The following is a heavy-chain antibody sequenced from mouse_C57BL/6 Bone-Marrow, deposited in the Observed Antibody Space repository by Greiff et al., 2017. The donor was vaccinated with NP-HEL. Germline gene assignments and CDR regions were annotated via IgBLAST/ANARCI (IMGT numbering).Heavy chain of an antibody. J-gene: IGHJ2*02. Sequence: LQESGAELVRPGASVKLSCKASGYTFTSYGISWVKQRTGQGLEWIGEIYPRSGNTYYNEKFKGKATLTADKSSSTAYMELRSLTSEDSAVYFCADGSRGNDYWGQGTSLTVSS. CDR2: IYPRSGNT. V-gene: IGHV1-81*01. CDR1: GYTFTSYG. D-gene: IGHD1-1*01. CDR3: ADGSRGNDY.